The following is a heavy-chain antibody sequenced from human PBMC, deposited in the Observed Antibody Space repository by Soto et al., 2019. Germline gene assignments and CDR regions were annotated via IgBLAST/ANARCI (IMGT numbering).Heavy chain of an antibody. CDR3: ARDKRTGTSGDAYDI. V-gene: IGHV3-21*01. Sequence: GGSLRLSCAASGFSFINYCINRVRQAPWKGLEWISSISSTSTYIYYADSLQGRFTISRDKANNSLRLQINSLRVEDTAVYYCARDKRTGTSGDAYDILGQGTIVTVSS. J-gene: IGHJ3*02. CDR2: ISSTSTYI. CDR1: GFSFINYC. D-gene: IGHD3-10*01.